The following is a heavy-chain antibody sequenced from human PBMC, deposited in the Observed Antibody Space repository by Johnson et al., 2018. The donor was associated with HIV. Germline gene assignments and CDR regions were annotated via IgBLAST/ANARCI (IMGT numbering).Heavy chain of an antibody. V-gene: IGHV3-30*02. CDR1: GFTFSRYC. Sequence: QVQLVESGGGLVQPGGSLRLSCAASGFTFSRYCIHWVRQAPGKGLEWVSFIRYDGKANYDADFVNGRFTISRDNSKKTLSLQMNSLRAEDTAVYYCAGNVVAPAAYAFDIWGQGTMVTVSS. J-gene: IGHJ3*02. CDR3: AGNVVAPAAYAFDI. D-gene: IGHD2-2*01. CDR2: IRYDGKAN.